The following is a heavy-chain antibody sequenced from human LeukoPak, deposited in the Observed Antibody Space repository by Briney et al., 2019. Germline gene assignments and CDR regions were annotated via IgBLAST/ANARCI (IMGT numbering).Heavy chain of an antibody. CDR2: IIPIFGTA. Sequence: SVKVSCKASGGTFSSYAISWVRQAPGQGLEWMGGIIPIFGTANYAQKFQGRVTITADESTSTAYMELSSLRSEDTAVYYCARSIPLWKELRRDWFDPWGQGTLVIVSS. CDR3: ARSIPLWKELRRDWFDP. CDR1: GGTFSSYA. V-gene: IGHV1-69*13. D-gene: IGHD3-10*01. J-gene: IGHJ5*02.